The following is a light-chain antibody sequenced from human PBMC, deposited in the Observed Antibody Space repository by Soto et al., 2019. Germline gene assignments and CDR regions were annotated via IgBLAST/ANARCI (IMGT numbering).Light chain of an antibody. V-gene: IGKV3-20*01. CDR2: GPS. CDR1: ETVNNNF. Sequence: ETVLTQSPGTLYLSPGERATLSCRANETVNNNFLARYGQKPGQAPRLLIHGPSRRASGSPDRFSGSGYGTDFTLTISRLEPEDFAVYYWQQYGNFPYTFGPGTKVQIK. CDR3: QQYGNFPYT. J-gene: IGKJ2*01.